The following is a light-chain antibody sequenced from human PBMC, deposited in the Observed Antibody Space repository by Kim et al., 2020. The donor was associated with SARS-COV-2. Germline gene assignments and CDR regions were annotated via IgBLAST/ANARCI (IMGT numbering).Light chain of an antibody. J-gene: IGLJ2*01. Sequence: PRQPPPFTCPGVTLSTTYPCCYQQHPRPPPVLLLFHGTRRPSVIPDRFSGSYSRNTATLTLSATLAMAEAAYYCQAWDSGSAVFGGGTKLTVL. V-gene: IGLV3-1*01. CDR3: QAWDSGSAV. CDR1: TLSTTY. CDR2: HGT.